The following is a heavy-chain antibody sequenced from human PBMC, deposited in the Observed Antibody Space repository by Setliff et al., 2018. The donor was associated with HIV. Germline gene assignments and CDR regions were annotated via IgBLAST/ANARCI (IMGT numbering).Heavy chain of an antibody. CDR3: ARHGTWNSQRFHFDY. CDR2: IYSTDTT. V-gene: IGHV4-4*09. Sequence: PSETLSLTCTVSAVSIGGYSWSWIRQSPGKGLEWIGSIYSTDTTNHNPSLESRVTISVDKSKNQFSLKLNSVTAADTAVYYCARHGTWNSQRFHFDYWGQERRSPSPQ. J-gene: IGHJ4*01. CDR1: AVSIGGYS. D-gene: IGHD1-7*01.